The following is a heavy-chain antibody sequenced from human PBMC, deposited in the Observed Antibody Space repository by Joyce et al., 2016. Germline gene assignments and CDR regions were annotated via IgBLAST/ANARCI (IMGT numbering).Heavy chain of an antibody. Sequence: EVQLVESGGGLVKPGGSLRISCAASGFTFSTSSMRWFRRAPGKGREWVSAISSDSTYIFYADSVKGRFTVSRDNAKNSLYLQMNSLRAEDTAVFFCARGGIVYDYSMDLWGQGTTVTVSS. D-gene: IGHD3-22*01. V-gene: IGHV3-21*02. J-gene: IGHJ6*02. CDR3: ARGGIVYDYSMDL. CDR1: GFTFSTSS. CDR2: ISSDSTYI.